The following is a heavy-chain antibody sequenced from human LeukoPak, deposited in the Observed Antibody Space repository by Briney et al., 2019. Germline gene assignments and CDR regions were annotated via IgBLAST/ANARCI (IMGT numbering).Heavy chain of an antibody. CDR1: GGTFSYA. J-gene: IGHJ4*02. D-gene: IGHD3-22*01. Sequence: SVKVSCKASGGTFSYAINWVRQAPGQGLEWMGRIIPMFDTANYAQVFQDRVTITADKSTTTAYLELSSLRSEDTAVYYCARAPRDYFDGSGYRTGLDYWGQGTLVTVSS. CDR3: ARAPRDYFDGSGYRTGLDY. V-gene: IGHV1-69*06. CDR2: IIPMFDTA.